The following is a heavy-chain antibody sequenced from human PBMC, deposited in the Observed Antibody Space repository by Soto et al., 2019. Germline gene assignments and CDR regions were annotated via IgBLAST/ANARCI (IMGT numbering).Heavy chain of an antibody. CDR1: GGSISSGGYY. J-gene: IGHJ3*02. CDR2: IYYSGST. CDR3: GSAGGIVRGAFDI. D-gene: IGHD2-15*01. V-gene: IGHV4-31*03. Sequence: QVQLQESGPGLVKPSQTLSLTCTVSGGSISSGGYYWSWIRQHPGKGLEWIGYIYYSGSTYYNPFLRSRVTILGGRYMKPFPLKLSSVIAGHTAVYYCGSAGGIVRGAFDIWGKGTMVTVSS.